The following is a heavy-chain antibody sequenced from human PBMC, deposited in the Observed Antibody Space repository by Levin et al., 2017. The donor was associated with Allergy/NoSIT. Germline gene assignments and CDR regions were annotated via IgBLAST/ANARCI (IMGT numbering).Heavy chain of an antibody. CDR1: GFTFSSYA. CDR2: ISYDGSNK. Sequence: PGASVKVSCAASGFTFSSYAMHWVRQAPGKGLEWVAIISYDGSNKYYADSVKGRFTISRDNSKNTLYLQMNSLYAEDTAVYYCARAGRQWLPDYWGQGTLVTVSS. V-gene: IGHV3-30-3*01. D-gene: IGHD6-19*01. CDR3: ARAGRQWLPDY. J-gene: IGHJ4*02.